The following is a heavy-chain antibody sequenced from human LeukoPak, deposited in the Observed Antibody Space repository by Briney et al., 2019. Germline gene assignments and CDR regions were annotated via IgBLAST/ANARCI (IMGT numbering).Heavy chain of an antibody. J-gene: IGHJ3*02. CDR1: GGTFSSYA. CDR2: IIPIFGTA. CDR3: ARDVLVYCGGDCSNDAFDI. Sequence: ASVKVSCKASGGTFSSYAISWVRQAPGQGLGWMGGIIPIFGTANYAQKFQGRGTITADKSTSTAYMELSSLRSEDTAVYYCARDVLVYCGGDCSNDAFDIWGQGTMVTVSS. D-gene: IGHD2-21*02. V-gene: IGHV1-69*06.